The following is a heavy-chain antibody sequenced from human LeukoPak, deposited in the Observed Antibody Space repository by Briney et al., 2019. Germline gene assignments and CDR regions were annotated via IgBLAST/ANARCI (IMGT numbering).Heavy chain of an antibody. CDR3: ARGGYNLWYYYYYMDV. CDR2: IRAYNGNT. J-gene: IGHJ6*03. D-gene: IGHD5-24*01. CDR1: GYTFTSYG. V-gene: IGHV1-18*01. Sequence: ASVKVSCKASGYTFTSYGISWVRQAPGQGLEWMGWIRAYNGNTNYAQKLQGRVTMTTDTSTSTAYMELRSLRSDDTAVYYCARGGYNLWYYYYYMDVWGKGTTVTVSS.